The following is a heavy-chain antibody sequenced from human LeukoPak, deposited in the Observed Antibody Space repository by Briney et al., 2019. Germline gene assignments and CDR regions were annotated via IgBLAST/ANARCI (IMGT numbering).Heavy chain of an antibody. CDR1: GFTFSDYY. V-gene: IGHV3-11*05. CDR3: ARVSYYFDY. CDR2: ISDTSSYT. Sequence: PGGSLRLSCAASGFTFSDYYMSWIRQAPGKGLEWVSYISDTSSYTNYADSVKGRFTISRDNAENSLFLQMNSLRAEDTAVYYRARVSYYFDYWGHGTLVTVSS. J-gene: IGHJ4*01.